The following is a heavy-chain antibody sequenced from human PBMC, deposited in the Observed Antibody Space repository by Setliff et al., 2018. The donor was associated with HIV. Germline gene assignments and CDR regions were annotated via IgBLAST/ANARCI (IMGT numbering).Heavy chain of an antibody. D-gene: IGHD3-22*01. CDR2: MNPNSGNT. Sequence: ASVKVSCKASGYTFTSYDINWVRQATGQGLEWMGWMNPNSGNTGYAQKFRGRVTMTRNTSISTAYMELSSLRSEDTAVYYCARVKYYDSSGYSIGAFDIWGQGAMVTVSS. V-gene: IGHV1-8*02. CDR1: GYTFTSYD. J-gene: IGHJ3*02. CDR3: ARVKYYDSSGYSIGAFDI.